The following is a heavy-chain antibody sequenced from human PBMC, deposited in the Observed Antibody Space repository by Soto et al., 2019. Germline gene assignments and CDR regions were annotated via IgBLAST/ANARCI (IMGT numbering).Heavy chain of an antibody. CDR1: GGTFSSYA. V-gene: IGHV1-69*01. D-gene: IGHD6-19*01. J-gene: IGHJ6*02. Sequence: QVQLVQSGAEVKKPGSSVKVSCKASGGTFSSYAISWVRQAPGQGLEWMGGIIPIFGTANYAQKFQGRVTTTTDESMSAAHMELSSLSSEYRAVYDCAGEPRYSSGWDSNYDYYGMDVCAQGSTVTVAS. CDR3: AGEPRYSSGWDSNYDYYGMDV. CDR2: IIPIFGTA.